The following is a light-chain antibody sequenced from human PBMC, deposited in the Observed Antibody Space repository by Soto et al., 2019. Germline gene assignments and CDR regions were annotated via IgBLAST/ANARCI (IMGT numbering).Light chain of an antibody. CDR1: QSVSTN. Sequence: EIVMTQSPGTLSVSPGESATLSCRASQSVSTNLAWYRQKPGQSPRLLIYGASTRATVIPDRFSGSGSGTEFTLTISRLEPEDFAVYYCQQYGSSGTFGQGTKVDIK. J-gene: IGKJ1*01. CDR3: QQYGSSGT. CDR2: GAS. V-gene: IGKV3-20*01.